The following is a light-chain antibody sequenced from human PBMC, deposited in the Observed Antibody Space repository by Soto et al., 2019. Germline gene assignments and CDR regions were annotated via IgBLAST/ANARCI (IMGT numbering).Light chain of an antibody. CDR2: GAS. J-gene: IGKJ2*01. CDR1: QSVSSN. V-gene: IGKV3-15*01. Sequence: EIVMTQSPATLSVSPGERATLSCRASQSVSSNIAWYQQKPGQAPRLLMFGASTRATGIPARFSGSGSGTEFTLTISRLQSEDFAVYYCQQYNNWPYTFGQGTKLEIK. CDR3: QQYNNWPYT.